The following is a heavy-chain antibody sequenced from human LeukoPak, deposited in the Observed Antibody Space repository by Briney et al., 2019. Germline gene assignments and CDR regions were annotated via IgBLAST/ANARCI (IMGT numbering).Heavy chain of an antibody. Sequence: SVKVSCKASGGTFSSYALSWVRQAPGQVREWMGRIIPILGIANYAQKFQGRVTITADKSTSTAYMELSSLRSEDTAVYYCATRGGGYSGYDPDYWGQGTLVTVSS. CDR2: IIPILGIA. D-gene: IGHD5-12*01. CDR3: ATRGGGYSGYDPDY. V-gene: IGHV1-69*04. CDR1: GGTFSSYA. J-gene: IGHJ4*02.